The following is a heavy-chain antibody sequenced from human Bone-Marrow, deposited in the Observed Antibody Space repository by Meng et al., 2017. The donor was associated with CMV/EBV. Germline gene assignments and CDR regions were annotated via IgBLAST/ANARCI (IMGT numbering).Heavy chain of an antibody. D-gene: IGHD6-13*01. CDR2: IIPIFGTA. Sequence: GAGVKNALSLVEASGNATGARFASPHSRGWRRFPRSVIEWTGGIIPIFGTANYAQKFQGRVTITAGESTSTAYMELSSLRSEDTAVYYCARARGAATFDYWGQGTLVTVSS. J-gene: IGHJ4*02. CDR1: GARFASPH. CDR3: ARARGAATFDY. V-gene: IGHV1-69*01.